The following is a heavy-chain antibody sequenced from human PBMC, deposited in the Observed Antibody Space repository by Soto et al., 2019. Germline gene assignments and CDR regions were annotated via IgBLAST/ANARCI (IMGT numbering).Heavy chain of an antibody. J-gene: IGHJ6*02. D-gene: IGHD1-26*01. CDR1: GYTFATYG. CDR2: ISAYTGNT. Sequence: QVQLVQSGAEVKKPGASVKVSCKASGYTFATYGISWVRQAPGQGLEWMGWISAYTGNTNYAQKLQGRLSITTDTATTTAYMALRSLKSDDTAIYYCAREEPPGHLYYGMDVWGQGTTVTVSS. V-gene: IGHV1-18*01. CDR3: AREEPPGHLYYGMDV.